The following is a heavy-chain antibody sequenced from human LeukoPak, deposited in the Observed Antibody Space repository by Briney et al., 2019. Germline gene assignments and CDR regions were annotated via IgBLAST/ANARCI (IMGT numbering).Heavy chain of an antibody. D-gene: IGHD6-19*01. V-gene: IGHV3-9*01. CDR2: ISWNSGRI. Sequence: PGGSLRLSCAASGFTFGDYAMHWVRQAPGKGLEWVSSISWNSGRIGYADSVKGRFTISRDNAKKSLYLQTNSLRAEDTALYYCEKDGGWRDVYYYHMDDWGKGTTVTVSS. J-gene: IGHJ6*03. CDR3: EKDGGWRDVYYYHMDD. CDR1: GFTFGDYA.